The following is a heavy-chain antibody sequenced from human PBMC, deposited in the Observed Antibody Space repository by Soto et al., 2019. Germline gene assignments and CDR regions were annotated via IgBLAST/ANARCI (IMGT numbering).Heavy chain of an antibody. V-gene: IGHV1-69*13. Sequence: SVKVSCKASGGTFSSYAISWVRQAPGQGLEWMGGIIPIFGTANYAQKFQGRVTITADESTSTAYMELSSLRSEDTAVYYCARDRWCSGGSCYSDYWGQGTLVTVSS. CDR3: ARDRWCSGGSCYSDY. J-gene: IGHJ4*02. D-gene: IGHD2-15*01. CDR1: GGTFSSYA. CDR2: IIPIFGTA.